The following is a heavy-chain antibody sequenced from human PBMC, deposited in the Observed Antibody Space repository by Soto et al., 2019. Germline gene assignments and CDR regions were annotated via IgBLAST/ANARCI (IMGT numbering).Heavy chain of an antibody. V-gene: IGHV4-59*01. CDR3: ASGARSDYGDLVDAFDI. Sequence: SETLSLTCTVSGGSISSYYWSWIRQPPGKGLEWIGYIYYSGSTNYNPSLKSRVTISVDTSKNQFSLKLSSVTAADTAVYYCASGARSDYGDLVDAFDIWGQGTMVTVSS. CDR2: IYYSGST. CDR1: GGSISSYY. D-gene: IGHD4-17*01. J-gene: IGHJ3*02.